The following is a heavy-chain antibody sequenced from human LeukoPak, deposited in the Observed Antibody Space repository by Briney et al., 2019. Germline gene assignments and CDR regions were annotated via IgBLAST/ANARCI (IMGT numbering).Heavy chain of an antibody. J-gene: IGHJ4*02. D-gene: IGHD3-10*01. Sequence: GGSLRLSCAASGFTFSSYGMSWVRQAPGKGLEWVSAISGSGGSTYYADSVKGRFTISRDNAKKSLYLQMNSLRAEDTALYYCAKDDSMVRGVIDYWGQGTLVTVSS. CDR2: ISGSGGST. CDR3: AKDDSMVRGVIDY. CDR1: GFTFSSYG. V-gene: IGHV3-23*01.